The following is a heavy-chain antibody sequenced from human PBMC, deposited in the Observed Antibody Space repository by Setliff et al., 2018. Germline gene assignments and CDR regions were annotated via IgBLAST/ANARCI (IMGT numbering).Heavy chain of an antibody. CDR2: INHSGST. J-gene: IGHJ5*02. CDR3: ARGYAARVGFGNWFDP. D-gene: IGHD6-6*01. V-gene: IGHV4-34*01. CDR1: GASFSDYY. Sequence: SETLSLTCTVYGASFSDYYWGWIRQPPGKGLEWIAEINHSGSTNYNPSLKSRVTISVDTSKNQFSLKLSSVTAADTAVYYCARGYAARVGFGNWFDPWGQGTLVTVSS.